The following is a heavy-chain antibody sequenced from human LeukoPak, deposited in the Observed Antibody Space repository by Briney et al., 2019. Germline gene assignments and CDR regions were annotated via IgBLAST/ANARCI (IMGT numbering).Heavy chain of an antibody. J-gene: IGHJ5*02. CDR1: GYTFTSYD. D-gene: IGHD3-10*01. Sequence: ASVKVSCKASGYTFTSYDINWVRQATGQGLEWMGRIIPILGIANYAQKFQGRVTITADKSTSTAYMELSSLRSEDTAVYYCARDLPEERELVWFDPWGQGTLVTVSS. CDR2: IIPILGIA. V-gene: IGHV1-69*04. CDR3: ARDLPEERELVWFDP.